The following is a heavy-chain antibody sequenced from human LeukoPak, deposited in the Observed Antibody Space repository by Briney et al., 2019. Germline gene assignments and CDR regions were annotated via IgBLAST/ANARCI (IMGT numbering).Heavy chain of an antibody. J-gene: IGHJ2*01. CDR3: ARAYYYDSSGYYLESQYFDL. D-gene: IGHD3-22*01. Sequence: SETLSLTCTVSGGSISSYYWSWIRQPPGKGLEWIGYIYYSGSTNYNPSLKSRVTISVDTPKNQFSLKLSSVTAADTAVYYCARAYYYDSSGYYLESQYFDLWGRGTLVTVSS. CDR2: IYYSGST. V-gene: IGHV4-59*01. CDR1: GGSISSYY.